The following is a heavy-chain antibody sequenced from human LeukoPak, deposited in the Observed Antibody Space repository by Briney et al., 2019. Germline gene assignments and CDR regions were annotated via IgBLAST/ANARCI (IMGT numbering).Heavy chain of an antibody. CDR1: GFPFNTYT. V-gene: IGHV3-30*14. D-gene: IGHD2-15*01. Sequence: PGGSLRLSCAASGFPFNTYTMHWVRQAPGKGLEWVAFIAYDGNNKFYADSVKGRFTISRDNSKNTLYLQMNSLRPEDTAVYYCVREAVIVVVVAATRGLGYWGQGTLVTVSS. CDR2: IAYDGNNK. J-gene: IGHJ4*02. CDR3: VREAVIVVVVAATRGLGY.